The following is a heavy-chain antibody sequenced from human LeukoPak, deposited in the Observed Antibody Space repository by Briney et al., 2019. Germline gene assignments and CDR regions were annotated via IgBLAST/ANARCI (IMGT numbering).Heavy chain of an antibody. V-gene: IGHV4-4*02. CDR2: IYNSGGT. J-gene: IGHJ6*03. D-gene: IGHD4-17*01. CDR1: GGSTSISNW. Sequence: PSGTLSLTCAVSGGSTSISNWWSWVRQPPGKGLDGMGAIYNSGGTNYNPSLKSRVTISVDKSRNQFSLKLSSVTAADTAVYYCARIEAVTSGSKYYYYYMDVWGKGTTVTVSS. CDR3: ARIEAVTSGSKYYYYYMDV.